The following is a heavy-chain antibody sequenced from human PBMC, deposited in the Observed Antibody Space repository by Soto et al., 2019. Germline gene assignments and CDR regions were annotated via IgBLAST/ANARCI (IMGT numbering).Heavy chain of an antibody. V-gene: IGHV1-69*13. Sequence: SLKVSCNASGGTFSSYAISWVRQAPGQGLEWMGGIIPIFGTANYAQKFQGRVTITADESTSTAYMELSSLRSEDTAVYYCAGTRIAARPYGMDVWGQGTTVTVS. CDR1: GGTFSSYA. J-gene: IGHJ6*02. CDR3: AGTRIAARPYGMDV. D-gene: IGHD6-6*01. CDR2: IIPIFGTA.